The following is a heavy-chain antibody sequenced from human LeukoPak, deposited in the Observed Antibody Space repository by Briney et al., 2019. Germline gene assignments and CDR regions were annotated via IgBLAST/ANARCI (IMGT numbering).Heavy chain of an antibody. CDR3: ARQDVYSSSWTDYYYYMGV. CDR2: IYYSGST. CDR1: GGSISSYY. J-gene: IGHJ6*03. Sequence: PSETLSLTCTVSGGSISSYYWSWIRQPPGKGLEWIGYIYYSGSTNYNPSLKSRVTISVDTSKNQFSLKLSSVTAADTAVYYCARQDVYSSSWTDYYYYMGVWGKGTTVTVSS. D-gene: IGHD6-13*01. V-gene: IGHV4-59*08.